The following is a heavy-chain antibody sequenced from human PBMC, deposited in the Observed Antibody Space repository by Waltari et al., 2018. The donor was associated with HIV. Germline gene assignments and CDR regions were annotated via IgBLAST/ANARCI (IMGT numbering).Heavy chain of an antibody. D-gene: IGHD4-4*01. CDR3: ARDQDYMGRLSYFDL. J-gene: IGHJ2*01. CDR1: GFSMSTYG. V-gene: IGHV3-33*01. CDR2: RGFDGRNE. Sequence: QVQLVESGGGVVQPGRSLRLSCAASGFSMSTYGMHWVRQAPGKGLEWVALRGFDGRNEYYSDSVKGRLIISRDNSKSTLYLQMNSLRVEDTAVYFCARDQDYMGRLSYFDLWGRGTLVTVSS.